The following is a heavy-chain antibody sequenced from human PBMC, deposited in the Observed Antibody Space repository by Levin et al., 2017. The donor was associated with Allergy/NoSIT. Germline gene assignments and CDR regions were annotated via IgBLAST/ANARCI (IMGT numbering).Heavy chain of an antibody. CDR3: ARQDDLDHGAPNWFDP. CDR2: LPFFFLP. J-gene: IGHJ5*02. D-gene: IGHD4-17*01. V-gene: IGHV4-39*01. CDR1: GGSMTCDSYF. Sequence: LSLPSTVSGGSMTCDSYFWGWIRQPPFPSLSFLFLLPFFFLPSSPPSLKSRLTISVDTSKNQFSLKLNSVTAADTAVYYCARQDDLDHGAPNWFDPWGQGTLFTVSS.